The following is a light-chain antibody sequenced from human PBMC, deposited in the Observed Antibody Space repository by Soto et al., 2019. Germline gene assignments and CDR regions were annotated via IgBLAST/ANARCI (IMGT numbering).Light chain of an antibody. CDR3: SSYTSSTTPV. CDR2: EVS. V-gene: IGLV2-14*01. J-gene: IGLJ3*02. CDR1: SSDFNNYNY. Sequence: QSVLTQHPSVSGSPGQSVTISCTGTSSDFNNYNYVSWYQQYPGRAPKLIIYEVSNRPSGVSNRFSGSKSGNTASLTISGLQAEDEADYYCSSYTSSTTPVFGGGTKVTVL.